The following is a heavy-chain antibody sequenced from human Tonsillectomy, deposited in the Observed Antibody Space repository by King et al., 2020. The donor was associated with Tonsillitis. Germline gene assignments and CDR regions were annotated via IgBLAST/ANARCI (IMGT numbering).Heavy chain of an antibody. CDR2: IKQDGREK. V-gene: IGHV3-7*01. CDR1: GFTFSSYW. D-gene: IGHD2-2*01. Sequence: DVQLVESGGGLVQPGGSLRLSCAASGFTFSSYWMSWVRQAPAKGLEWVANIKQDGREKYYVDSVKGRFTIPRDNAKNSLHLQMNSLRAEDTGVYYCARDIEVVPSSMHQYYYGLDVWGQGTTVTVSS. J-gene: IGHJ6*02. CDR3: ARDIEVVPSSMHQYYYGLDV.